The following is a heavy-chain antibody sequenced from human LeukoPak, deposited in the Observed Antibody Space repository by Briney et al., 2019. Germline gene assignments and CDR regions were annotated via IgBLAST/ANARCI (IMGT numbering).Heavy chain of an antibody. CDR2: INPNSGGT. CDR1: GYTFTGYY. V-gene: IGHV1-2*04. J-gene: IGHJ4*02. D-gene: IGHD3-10*01. Sequence: ASVKVSCKASGYTFTGYYMHWVRQAPGQGLEWMGWINPNSGGTNYAQKFQGWVTMTRDTSISTAYMELSRLRSDDTAVYYCARGGHMGYYGSGSAYYFDYWGQGTLVTVSS. CDR3: ARGGHMGYYGSGSAYYFDY.